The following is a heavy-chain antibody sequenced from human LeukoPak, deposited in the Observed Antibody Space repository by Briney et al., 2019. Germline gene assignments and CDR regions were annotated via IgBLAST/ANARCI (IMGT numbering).Heavy chain of an antibody. V-gene: IGHV3-30-3*01. D-gene: IGHD3-22*01. CDR3: ARASITMIVVVTKSPIDY. CDR1: GFTFSSYA. CDR2: ISYDGSNK. J-gene: IGHJ4*02. Sequence: GGSLRLSCAASGFTFSSYAMHWVRQAPGKGLEWVAVISYDGSNKYYADSVKGRFTISRDNSKNTLYLLMNSLRAEDTAVYYCARASITMIVVVTKSPIDYWGQGTLVTVSS.